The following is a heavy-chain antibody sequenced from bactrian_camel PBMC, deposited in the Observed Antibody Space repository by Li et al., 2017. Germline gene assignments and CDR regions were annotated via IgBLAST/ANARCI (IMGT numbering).Heavy chain of an antibody. V-gene: IGHV3S53*01. Sequence: HVQLVESGGGSVQSGGSLRLSCVPSGHTFSTSCSGWFRQAPGKEREGIADINSDDTTTYADSVKGRFTISRDNAKDTLYLQMNSLKIEDTAVYYCALGSSRQATMTARGKGTQVTVS. CDR2: INSDDTT. J-gene: IGHJ4*01. D-gene: IGHD3*01. CDR1: GHTFSTSC.